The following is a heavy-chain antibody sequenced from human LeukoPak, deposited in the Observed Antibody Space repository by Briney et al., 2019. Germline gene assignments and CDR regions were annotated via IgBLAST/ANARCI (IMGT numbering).Heavy chain of an antibody. Sequence: SETLSLTCSVSGGSISSDYWGWIRQPPGKGLEWIAYVHYSGSTSYNPSLKSRVTISIGTSKNQFSLKLSSVTAADTAVYYCAGYGSGSYYKAFDYWGQGTLVTVSS. J-gene: IGHJ4*02. D-gene: IGHD3-10*01. CDR3: AGYGSGSYYKAFDY. CDR1: GGSISSDY. CDR2: VHYSGST. V-gene: IGHV4-59*01.